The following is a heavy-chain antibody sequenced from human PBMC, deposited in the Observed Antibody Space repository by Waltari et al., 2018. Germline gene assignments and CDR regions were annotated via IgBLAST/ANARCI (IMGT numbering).Heavy chain of an antibody. CDR2: INPNSGAT. V-gene: IGHV1-2*06. CDR3: ARVLSTVQLGIFAY. Sequence: QEQLVQSGSELKKPGASVKVSCKASGYTLTNHAINWVRQAPGQGLEWMGRINPNSGATTYAQMFQGRVTMTRDTSISTAYMEVTGLRSDDTAVYYCARVLSTVQLGIFAYWGQGTVVTVSS. CDR1: GYTLTNHA. J-gene: IGHJ4*02. D-gene: IGHD7-27*01.